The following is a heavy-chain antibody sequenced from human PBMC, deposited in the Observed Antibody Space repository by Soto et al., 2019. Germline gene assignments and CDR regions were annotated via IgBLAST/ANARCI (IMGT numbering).Heavy chain of an antibody. CDR2: IYYSGST. CDR3: ASSPGGPVLLWFGDYYYGMDV. J-gene: IGHJ6*02. V-gene: IGHV4-31*03. Sequence: PSETLSLTCTVSGGSISSGGYYWSWIRQHPGKGLEWIGYIYYSGSTYYNPSLKSRVTISVDTSKNQFSLKLSSVTAADTAVYYCASSPGGPVLLWFGDYYYGMDVWGQGTTVTVSS. CDR1: GGSISSGGYY. D-gene: IGHD3-10*01.